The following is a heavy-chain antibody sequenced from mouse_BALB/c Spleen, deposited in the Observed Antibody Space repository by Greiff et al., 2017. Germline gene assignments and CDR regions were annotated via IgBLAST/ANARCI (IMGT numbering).Heavy chain of an antibody. Sequence: VKLMESGAELVRPGVSVKISCKGSGYTFTDYAMHWVKQSHAKSLEWIGVISTYYGDASYNQKFKGKATMTVDKSSSTAYMELARLTSEDSAIYYCARREITDYAMDYWGQGTSVTVSS. CDR2: ISTYYGDA. CDR3: ARREITDYAMDY. D-gene: IGHD2-4*01. J-gene: IGHJ4*01. CDR1: GYTFTDYA. V-gene: IGHV1S137*01.